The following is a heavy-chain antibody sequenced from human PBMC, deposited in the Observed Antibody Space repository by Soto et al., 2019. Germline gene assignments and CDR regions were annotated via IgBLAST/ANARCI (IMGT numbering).Heavy chain of an antibody. J-gene: IGHJ3*02. Sequence: GASVKVSSKVSGFTLTTYDVEWVRQATGQGPEWMGWMNLNSGHTGIAQNFQGRVTMTRDASVSTAYLELSSLTSEDTAVYYCATYRTISTMAFDTWLKGTVVTGSS. V-gene: IGHV1-8*01. CDR3: ATYRTISTMAFDT. CDR2: MNLNSGHT. D-gene: IGHD3-10*01. CDR1: GFTLTTYD.